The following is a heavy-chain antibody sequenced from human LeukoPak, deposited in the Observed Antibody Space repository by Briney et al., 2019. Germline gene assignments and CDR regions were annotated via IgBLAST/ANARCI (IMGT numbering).Heavy chain of an antibody. CDR1: GYSISSGYY. V-gene: IGHV4-38-2*02. CDR2: IYHSGST. J-gene: IGHJ4*02. Sequence: PSETQSLTCTVSGYSISSGYYWGWIRQPPGKGLEWIGSIYHSGSTYYNPSLKSRVTISVDTSKNQFSLKLSSVTAADTAVYYCARVVDSGSYYEHDYWGQGTLVTVSS. CDR3: ARVVDSGSYYEHDY. D-gene: IGHD1-26*01.